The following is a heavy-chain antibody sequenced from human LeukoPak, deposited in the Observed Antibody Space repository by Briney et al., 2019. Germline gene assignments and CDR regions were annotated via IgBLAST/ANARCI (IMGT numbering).Heavy chain of an antibody. CDR2: INHSGST. Sequence: PSETLSLTCAVYGGSFSGYYWSWIRQPPGKGLEWIGEINHSGSTNYNPSLKSRVTISVDTSKNQFSLKLSSVTAADTAVYYCARRRGYGSGSYRLPYYFDYWGQGTLVTVSS. J-gene: IGHJ4*02. CDR3: ARRRGYGSGSYRLPYYFDY. V-gene: IGHV4-34*01. CDR1: GGSFSGYY. D-gene: IGHD3-10*01.